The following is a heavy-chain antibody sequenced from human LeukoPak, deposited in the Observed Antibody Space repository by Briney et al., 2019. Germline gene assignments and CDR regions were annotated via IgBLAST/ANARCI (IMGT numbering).Heavy chain of an antibody. CDR1: GFAFSSYA. Sequence: GGSLRLSCAASGFAFSSYAMSWVRQAPGKGLEWVSSISGSGGSIYYADSVKGRFTISRDNSKSTLYLQMNSLRAEDTAIYYCAKEAVAAAGPFDYWGQGTLVTVSS. D-gene: IGHD6-13*01. CDR3: AKEAVAAAGPFDY. V-gene: IGHV3-23*01. CDR2: ISGSGGSI. J-gene: IGHJ4*02.